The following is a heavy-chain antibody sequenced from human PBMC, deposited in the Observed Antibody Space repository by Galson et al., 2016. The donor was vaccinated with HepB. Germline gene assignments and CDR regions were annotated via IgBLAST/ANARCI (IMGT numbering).Heavy chain of an antibody. V-gene: IGHV3-30*18. D-gene: IGHD3-16*02. Sequence: SLRLSCAASGFTFSSYGMHWVRQAPGKGLEWVAVISYDGSNKNYADSVKGRFTISRDNSKNTLYLQMNSLRAEDTAVYYCAKARYPWRTAPYYFDYWGQGTLVTVSS. CDR3: AKARYPWRTAPYYFDY. J-gene: IGHJ4*02. CDR2: ISYDGSNK. CDR1: GFTFSSYG.